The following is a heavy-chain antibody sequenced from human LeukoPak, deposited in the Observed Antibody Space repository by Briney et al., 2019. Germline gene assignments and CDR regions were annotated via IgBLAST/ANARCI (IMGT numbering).Heavy chain of an antibody. Sequence: GGPLTLPCAASGLTLSSYAMRGARQATGKGREGVADISYDCSNKYFADSVKRRFTICRDNSKNTVFLQMNSLRAEDTAVYYCARGHCSSPSCYTAYYYYMDVWGKGTTVTVSS. CDR2: ISYDCSNK. CDR3: ARGHCSSPSCYTAYYYYMDV. CDR1: GLTLSSYA. J-gene: IGHJ6*03. D-gene: IGHD2-2*02. V-gene: IGHV3-30*03.